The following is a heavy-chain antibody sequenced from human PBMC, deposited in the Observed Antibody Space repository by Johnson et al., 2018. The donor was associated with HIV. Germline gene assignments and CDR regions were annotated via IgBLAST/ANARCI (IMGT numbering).Heavy chain of an antibody. CDR1: GFTFSSYG. J-gene: IGHJ3*02. Sequence: QVQLVESGGGVVQPGRSLRLSCAASGFTFSSYGMHWVRQVPGKGLEWVAVISYDGSNKYYADSVKGRFTISRDNSKNTLYLQMNSLRAEDTAVYYCARGSLSGSPDIWGQGTMVTVSS. CDR3: ARGSLSGSPDI. V-gene: IGHV3-30*03. D-gene: IGHD1-26*01. CDR2: ISYDGSNK.